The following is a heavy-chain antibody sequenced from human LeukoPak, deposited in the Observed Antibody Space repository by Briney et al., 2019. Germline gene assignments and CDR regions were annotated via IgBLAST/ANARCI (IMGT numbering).Heavy chain of an antibody. D-gene: IGHD2-2*01. Sequence: ASVKVSCKASGYTFTSYYIHWVRQAPGQGLEWMGIINPIGGTTDYAQKFQGRVTLTRDTSTSTVYMELSSLRSEDTAVYYCAREGVVPAADNWFDPWGQGTLVTVSS. CDR2: INPIGGTT. J-gene: IGHJ5*02. CDR1: GYTFTSYY. V-gene: IGHV1-46*01. CDR3: AREGVVPAADNWFDP.